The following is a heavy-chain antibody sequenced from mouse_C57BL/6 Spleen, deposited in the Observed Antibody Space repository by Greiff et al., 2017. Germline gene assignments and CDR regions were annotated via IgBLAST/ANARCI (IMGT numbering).Heavy chain of an antibody. J-gene: IGHJ2*01. Sequence: QVQLQQSGAELVRPGASVTLSCKASGYTFTDYAMHWVKQTPVHGLAWIGAIDPENGGTAYNQKFKGKAILTADKSSSTAYMELRSLTSEDSAVYYCTNYGGYYFDYGGQGTTLTVSS. D-gene: IGHD1-2*01. CDR1: GYTFTDYA. CDR2: IDPENGGT. CDR3: TNYGGYYFDY. V-gene: IGHV1-15*01.